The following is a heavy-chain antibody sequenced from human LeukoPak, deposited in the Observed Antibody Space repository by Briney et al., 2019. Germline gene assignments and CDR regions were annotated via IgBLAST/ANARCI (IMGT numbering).Heavy chain of an antibody. J-gene: IGHJ4*02. V-gene: IGHV4-31*03. D-gene: IGHD1-26*01. CDR1: GGSISSGGYY. CDR2: IYYSGST. Sequence: RPSETLSLTCTVSGGSISSGGYYWSWIRQHPGKGLEWIGYIYYSGSTYYNPSLKSRVTISVDTSKNQFSLKLSSVTAADTAVYYCARGRSSEQFDYWGQGTLVTVSS. CDR3: ARGRSSEQFDY.